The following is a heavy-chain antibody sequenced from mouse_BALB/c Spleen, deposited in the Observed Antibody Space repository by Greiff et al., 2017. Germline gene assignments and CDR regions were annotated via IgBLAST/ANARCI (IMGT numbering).Heavy chain of an antibody. Sequence: EVQGVESGGGLVKPGGSLKLSCAASGFTFSDYYMYWVRLTPEKRLEWVATISDGGSYTYYPDSVKGRFTISRDNAKSNLYLQMSSLKSEDTAMYYCARDGGSSFRYFDYWGQGTTLTVSS. CDR3: ARDGGSSFRYFDY. V-gene: IGHV5-4*02. J-gene: IGHJ2*01. CDR1: GFTFSDYY. CDR2: ISDGGSYT. D-gene: IGHD1-1*01.